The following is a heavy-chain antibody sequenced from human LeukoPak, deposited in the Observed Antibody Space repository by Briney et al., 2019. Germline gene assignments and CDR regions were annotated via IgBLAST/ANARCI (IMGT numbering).Heavy chain of an antibody. J-gene: IGHJ4*02. CDR3: ARVLRGYSYGYDDY. Sequence: PGGSLRLSCAASGFTFSSYAMHWVRQAPGKGLEWVAVISYDGSNKYYADSVKGRFTISRDNSKNTLYLQMNSLRAEDTAVYYCARVLRGYSYGYDDYWGQGTLVTVSS. V-gene: IGHV3-30*04. CDR1: GFTFSSYA. D-gene: IGHD5-18*01. CDR2: ISYDGSNK.